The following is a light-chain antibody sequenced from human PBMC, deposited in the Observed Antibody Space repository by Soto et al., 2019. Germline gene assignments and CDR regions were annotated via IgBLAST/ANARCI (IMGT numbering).Light chain of an antibody. CDR3: QYYGTSPQT. CDR1: QSVSSSA. CDR2: GAS. Sequence: ELVLTQSPGTLSFTPGERATLSCRSSQSVSSSALAWYQQKPGKAPRRLIYGASSRATGIPERFSGSGPGTDFTLTISRLEPEDFAVYYCQYYGTSPQTFGQGTKVDIK. J-gene: IGKJ1*01. V-gene: IGKV3-20*01.